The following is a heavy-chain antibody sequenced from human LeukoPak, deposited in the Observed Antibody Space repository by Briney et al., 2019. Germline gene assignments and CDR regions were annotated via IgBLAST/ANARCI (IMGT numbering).Heavy chain of an antibody. CDR2: ISYDGSNK. D-gene: IGHD2-15*01. Sequence: GSLRLPCAASGFTFSSYGMHWVRQAPGKGLEWVAVISYDGSNKYYADSVKGRFTISRDNSKNTLYLQMNSLRAEDTAVYYCAKTPAALWYSPMDVWGQGTTVTVSS. V-gene: IGHV3-30*18. CDR1: GFTFSSYG. J-gene: IGHJ6*02. CDR3: AKTPAALWYSPMDV.